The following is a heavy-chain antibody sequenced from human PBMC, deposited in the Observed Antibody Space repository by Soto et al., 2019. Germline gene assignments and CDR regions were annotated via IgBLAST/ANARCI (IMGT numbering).Heavy chain of an antibody. V-gene: IGHV4-4*07. CDR2: IYTSGST. CDR3: ARGGTRFYYYYGMDV. J-gene: IGHJ6*02. D-gene: IGHD1-1*01. Sequence: SSETLSLTCTVSGGSISSYYWSWIRQPAGKGLEWIGRIYTSGSTNYNPSLKSRVTMSVDTSKNQFSLKLSSVTAADTAVYYCARGGTRFYYYYGMDVWGQGTTVTVSS. CDR1: GGSISSYY.